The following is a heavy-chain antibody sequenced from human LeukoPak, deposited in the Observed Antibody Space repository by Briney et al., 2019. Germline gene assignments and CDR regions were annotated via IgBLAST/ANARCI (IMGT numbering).Heavy chain of an antibody. Sequence: AGGSLRLSCAASGFTFSDHYMDWVRQAPGKGLEWVGRLRNKLNSYTTEYAASVKGRFTISRDDSKNSLYLQMNSLKTEDTAVYYCARESSGYYIDYWGQGTLVTVSS. J-gene: IGHJ4*02. CDR1: GFTFSDHY. CDR2: LRNKLNSYTT. CDR3: ARESSGYYIDY. D-gene: IGHD3-22*01. V-gene: IGHV3-72*01.